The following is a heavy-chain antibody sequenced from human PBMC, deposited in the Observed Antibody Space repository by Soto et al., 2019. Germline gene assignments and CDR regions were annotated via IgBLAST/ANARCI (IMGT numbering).Heavy chain of an antibody. D-gene: IGHD3-22*01. V-gene: IGHV2-5*02. Sequence: ESGPTLVNPTQTLTLTCTFSGFSLSTSGVGVGWIRQPPGKALEWLALIYWDDDKRYSPSLKSRLTITKDTSKNQVVLTMTNMDPVDTATYYCAHRGYYDSSGYSVLGYFDYWGQGTLVTVSS. J-gene: IGHJ4*02. CDR2: IYWDDDK. CDR3: AHRGYYDSSGYSVLGYFDY. CDR1: GFSLSTSGVG.